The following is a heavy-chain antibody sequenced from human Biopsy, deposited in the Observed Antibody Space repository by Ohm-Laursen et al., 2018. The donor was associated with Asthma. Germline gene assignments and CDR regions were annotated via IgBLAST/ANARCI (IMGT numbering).Heavy chain of an antibody. D-gene: IGHD6-19*01. V-gene: IGHV4-59*01. CDR1: GGSISSFY. J-gene: IGHJ4*02. CDR3: VRAVRNEQWLAPFDY. CDR2: VYWTGST. Sequence: GTLSLTCSVYGGSISSFYWSWIRQSPEKGLEWMGCVYWTGSTNYNPSLKSRITMSVDTSKNRMFLELTSVTAADTAIYYCVRAVRNEQWLAPFDYWGQGKPVTVSS.